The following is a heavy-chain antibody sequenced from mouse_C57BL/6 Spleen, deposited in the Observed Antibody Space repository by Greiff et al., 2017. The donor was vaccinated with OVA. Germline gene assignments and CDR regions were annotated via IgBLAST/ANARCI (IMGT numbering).Heavy chain of an antibody. Sequence: EVQLQQSGPELVKPGASVKISCKASGYTFTDYYMNWVKQSHGKSLEWIGDINPNNGGTSYNQKFKGKATLTVDKSSSTAYMELRSLTSEDSAVYYCASLFYSYYFDYWGQGTTLTVSS. CDR3: ASLFYSYYFDY. D-gene: IGHD2-1*01. CDR2: INPNNGGT. V-gene: IGHV1-26*01. J-gene: IGHJ2*01. CDR1: GYTFTDYY.